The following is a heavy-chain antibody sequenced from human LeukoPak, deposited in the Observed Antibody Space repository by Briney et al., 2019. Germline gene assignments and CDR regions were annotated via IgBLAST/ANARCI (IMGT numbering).Heavy chain of an antibody. CDR1: GYTFISYY. J-gene: IGHJ4*02. CDR2: INPNSGGT. V-gene: IGHV1-2*02. CDR3: ARFSVGGRYDFDY. D-gene: IGHD3-9*01. Sequence: ASVKVSCKASGYTFISYYIHWVRQAPGQGLEWMGWINPNSGGTNYEQKFQDRVTMTRDTSTNTAYMELSRLRSDDTAVYYCARFSVGGRYDFDYWGQGTLVAVSS.